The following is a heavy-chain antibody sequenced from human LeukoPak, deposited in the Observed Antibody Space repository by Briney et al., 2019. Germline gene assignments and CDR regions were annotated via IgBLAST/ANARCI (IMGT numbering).Heavy chain of an antibody. J-gene: IGHJ3*02. CDR3: ARGAIPRDIVVVQDAFDI. CDR2: IYYSGST. Sequence: SETLSLTCTVSGGSISSSSYYWGWIRQPPGKGLEWIGSIYYSGSTYYNPSLKSRVTISVDTSKNQFSLKLSSVTAADTAVYYCARGAIPRDIVVVQDAFDIWGQGTMVTVSS. CDR1: GGSISSSSYY. V-gene: IGHV4-39*07. D-gene: IGHD2-2*01.